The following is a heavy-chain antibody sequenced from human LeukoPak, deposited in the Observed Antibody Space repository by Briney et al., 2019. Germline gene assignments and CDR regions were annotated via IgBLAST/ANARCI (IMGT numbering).Heavy chain of an antibody. CDR2: INSDGGST. CDR1: GFTFSSYW. D-gene: IGHD2-15*01. V-gene: IGHV3-74*01. J-gene: IGHJ4*02. Sequence: PGGSLRLSCAASGFTFSSYWMHWVRQAPGKGLVWVSRINSDGGSTSYAGSVKGRFTISRDNAKNTLYLQMNSLRAEDTAVYYCATRTRTDIVVAPPGYWGQGTLVTVSS. CDR3: ATRTRTDIVVAPPGY.